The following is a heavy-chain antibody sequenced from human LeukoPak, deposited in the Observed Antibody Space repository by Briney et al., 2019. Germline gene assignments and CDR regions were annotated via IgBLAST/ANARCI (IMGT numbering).Heavy chain of an antibody. CDR2: IDYSGGT. D-gene: IGHD1-26*01. J-gene: IGHJ6*02. Sequence: PSETLSLTCTVSGGFISNYYWAWIRQPPGKGLEWIGCIDYSGGTNYNPSLKGRVTISVDTSKNQFSLKLSSVTAADTAVYYCARSVGGATSSYYGMDVWDQGTTVTVSS. CDR1: GGFISNYY. V-gene: IGHV4-59*01. CDR3: ARSVGGATSSYYGMDV.